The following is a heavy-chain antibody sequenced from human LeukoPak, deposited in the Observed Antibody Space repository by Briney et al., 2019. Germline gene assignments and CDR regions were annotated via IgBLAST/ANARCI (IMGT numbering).Heavy chain of an antibody. D-gene: IGHD4-17*01. Sequence: GASLRLSCAASGFTFSSYGMHWVRQAPGKGLEWVAFIRYDGSNKYYADSVKGRFTISRDNSKNTLYLQMNSLRAEDTAVYYCAKAFGDYEATLTDYWGQGTLVTVSS. J-gene: IGHJ4*02. V-gene: IGHV3-30*02. CDR1: GFTFSSYG. CDR2: IRYDGSNK. CDR3: AKAFGDYEATLTDY.